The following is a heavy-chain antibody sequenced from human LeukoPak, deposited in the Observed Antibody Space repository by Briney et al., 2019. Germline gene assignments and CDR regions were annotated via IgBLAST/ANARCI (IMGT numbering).Heavy chain of an antibody. CDR1: GFTLSPYH. D-gene: IGHD3-22*01. V-gene: IGHV3-21*01. J-gene: IGHJ4*02. CDR3: ARRDSSGMLGGSIDY. CDR2: ISSSSSYI. Sequence: GGSLRLSCAASGFTLSPYHMNWVRQAPGKGLEWVSSISSSSSYIYYADSVKGRFTISRDNAKNSLYLQMNSLRAEDTAVYYCARRDSSGMLGGSIDYWGQGTLVTVSS.